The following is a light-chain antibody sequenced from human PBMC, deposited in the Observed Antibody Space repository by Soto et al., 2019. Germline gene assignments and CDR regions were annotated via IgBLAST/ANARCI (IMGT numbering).Light chain of an antibody. Sequence: QLVLTQSPSASASLGASVKLTCTLSSGHSSYAIAWHQQQPEKGPRYLMKVNSDDSHTKGDGIPGRFSGSSSGAERYLTISSLQSEDEADYYCQTWGTGILVFGGGTKLTVL. CDR1: SGHSSYA. J-gene: IGLJ3*02. V-gene: IGLV4-69*01. CDR2: VNSDDSH. CDR3: QTWGTGILV.